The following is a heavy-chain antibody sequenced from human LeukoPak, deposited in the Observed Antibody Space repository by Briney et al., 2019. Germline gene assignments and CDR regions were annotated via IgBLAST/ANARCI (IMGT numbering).Heavy chain of an antibody. CDR1: GFSVASIY. Sequence: GGSLRLSCSASGFSVASIYMSWVRQAPGKGLEWVSAISGSGGSTYYAGSVKGRFTISRDNSKNTLFQQMNSLRAEDTAVYYCAKGYSSSWSFYFDYWGQGTLVTVSS. CDR3: AKGYSSSWSFYFDY. D-gene: IGHD6-13*01. V-gene: IGHV3-23*01. J-gene: IGHJ4*02. CDR2: ISGSGGST.